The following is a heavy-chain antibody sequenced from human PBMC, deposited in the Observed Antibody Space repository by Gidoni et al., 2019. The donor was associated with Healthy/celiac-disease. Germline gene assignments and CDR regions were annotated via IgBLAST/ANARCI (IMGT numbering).Heavy chain of an antibody. D-gene: IGHD2-8*01. J-gene: IGHJ4*02. CDR1: GFTSSNAW. CDR3: TTGADARDFDY. Sequence: EVQLVESVGGLVKPGGSLRLSCAASGFTSSNAWMSWVRQAPGKGLEWVGRIKSKTDGGTTDYAAPVKGRFTISRDDSKNTLDLQMNSLKTEDTAVYYCTTGADARDFDYWGQGTLVTVSS. V-gene: IGHV3-15*01. CDR2: IKSKTDGGTT.